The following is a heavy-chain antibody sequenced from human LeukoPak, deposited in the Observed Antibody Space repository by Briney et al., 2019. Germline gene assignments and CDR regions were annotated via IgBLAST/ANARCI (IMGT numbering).Heavy chain of an antibody. V-gene: IGHV3-21*01. Sequence: GGSLRLSCVASGFTFSSYSMNWVRQAPGKGLEWVSSISSSSNYIHYADSVKGRFTISRDNAKSSLYLQMNSLRAEDTAVYYCARDGTKYDYWGQGTLVSVSS. CDR2: ISSSSNYI. J-gene: IGHJ4*02. CDR3: ARDGTKYDY. D-gene: IGHD1-26*01. CDR1: GFTFSSYS.